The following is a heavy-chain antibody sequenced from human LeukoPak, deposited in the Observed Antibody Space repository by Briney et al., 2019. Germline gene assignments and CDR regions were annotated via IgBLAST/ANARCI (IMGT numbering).Heavy chain of an antibody. CDR2: IIPIFGTA. V-gene: IGHV1-69*13. D-gene: IGHD4-17*01. Sequence: SVKVSCKASGGTFSSYAISWVRQAPGQGLEWMGGIIPIFGTANYAQKFQGRVTITADESTSTAYMELSSLRSEDTDVYYCARVGERSGDSALYYYYGMDVWGKGTTVTVSS. J-gene: IGHJ6*04. CDR1: GGTFSSYA. CDR3: ARVGERSGDSALYYYYGMDV.